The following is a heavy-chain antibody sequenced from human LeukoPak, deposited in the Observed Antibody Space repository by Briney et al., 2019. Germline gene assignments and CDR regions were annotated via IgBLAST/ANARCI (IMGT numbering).Heavy chain of an antibody. D-gene: IGHD5-12*01. CDR1: GGTFSSYA. CDR2: IIPIFGAA. Sequence: ASVKVSCKASGGTFSSYAISWVRQAPGQGLEWMGGIIPIFGAANYAQKFQGRVTITADESTSTAYMELRSLRSEDTAVYYCARGRRGGYSGYEDYWGQGTLVTVSS. J-gene: IGHJ4*02. V-gene: IGHV1-69*13. CDR3: ARGRRGGYSGYEDY.